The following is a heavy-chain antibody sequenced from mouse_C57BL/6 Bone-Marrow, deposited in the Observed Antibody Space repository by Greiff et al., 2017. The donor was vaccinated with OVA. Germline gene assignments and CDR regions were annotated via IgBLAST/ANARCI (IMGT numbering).Heavy chain of an antibody. J-gene: IGHJ2*01. Sequence: QVQLQQSGAELVRPGTSVKMSCKASGYTFTNYWIGWAKQRPGHGLEWIGDIYPGGGYTNYAEKFKGKATLTADKSSSPAYMQCSSRTSEDSAIYYCARGGTYYFDYWGQGTTRTVSS. D-gene: IGHD3-3*01. CDR1: GYTFTNYW. CDR3: ARGGTYYFDY. CDR2: IYPGGGYT. V-gene: IGHV1-63*01.